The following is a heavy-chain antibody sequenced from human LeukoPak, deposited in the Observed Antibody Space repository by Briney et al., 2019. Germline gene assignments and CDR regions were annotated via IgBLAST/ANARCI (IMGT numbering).Heavy chain of an antibody. Sequence: SQTLSLTCAISGDSVSSNSAAWNWIRQSPSRGLEWLGRTYYRSKWYNDYAVSVKSLITINPDTSKNQFSLQLNSVTPEDTAVYYCARDYYSSSWYGTELGLNYFDYWGQGTLVTVSS. D-gene: IGHD6-13*01. CDR1: GDSVSSNSAA. CDR2: TYYRSKWYN. V-gene: IGHV6-1*01. J-gene: IGHJ4*02. CDR3: ARDYYSSSWYGTELGLNYFDY.